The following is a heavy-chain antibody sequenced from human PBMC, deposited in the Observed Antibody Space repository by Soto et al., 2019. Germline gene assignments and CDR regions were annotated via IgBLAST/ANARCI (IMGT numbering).Heavy chain of an antibody. CDR1: GGSISSYY. D-gene: IGHD2-15*01. Sequence: SETLSLTCTVSGGSISSYYWSWIRQPPGKGLEWIGYIYYSGSTNYNPSLKSRVTISVDTSKNQFSLKLSSVTAADTAVYYCAGLWWSGHSYYYYYMDVWGKGTTVTVSS. J-gene: IGHJ6*03. CDR2: IYYSGST. V-gene: IGHV4-59*08. CDR3: AGLWWSGHSYYYYYMDV.